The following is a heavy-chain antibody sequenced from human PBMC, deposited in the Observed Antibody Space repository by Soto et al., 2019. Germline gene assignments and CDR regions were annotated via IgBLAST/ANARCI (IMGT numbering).Heavy chain of an antibody. CDR1: GFTFSSYW. CDR2: INQDGKEK. V-gene: IGHV3-7*05. Sequence: GGSLRLSCAASGFTFSSYWMTWVRQAPGKGLKWVAHINQDGKEKYCVDSVKGRFTISRDNPKNSLYLQMDGRRAEDTAIYYCARVGYNDYDFDYWGQGTLVTVSS. CDR3: ARVGYNDYDFDY. J-gene: IGHJ4*02. D-gene: IGHD5-12*01.